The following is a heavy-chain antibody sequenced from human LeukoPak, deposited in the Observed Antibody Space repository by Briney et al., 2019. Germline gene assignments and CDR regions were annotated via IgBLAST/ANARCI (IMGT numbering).Heavy chain of an antibody. V-gene: IGHV4-59*12. D-gene: IGHD6-13*01. Sequence: SETLSLTCTVSGGSISNYYWNWIRQPPGKGLEWIGYIYYSGSTNYNPSLKSRVTISVDTSKNQFSLKLSSVTAADTAVYYCARRGSSSSRWYYFDYWGQGTLVTVSS. CDR2: IYYSGST. CDR3: ARRGSSSSRWYYFDY. J-gene: IGHJ4*02. CDR1: GGSISNYY.